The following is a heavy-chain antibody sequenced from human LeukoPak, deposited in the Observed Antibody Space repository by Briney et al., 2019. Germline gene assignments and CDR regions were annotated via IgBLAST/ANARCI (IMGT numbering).Heavy chain of an antibody. J-gene: IGHJ4*02. D-gene: IGHD6-13*01. CDR1: GYSFTSYW. CDR3: ARRRSSSSSWYYFDY. CDR2: IYPGDSDT. Sequence: GESLKISCKGYGYSFTSYWIGWVRQMPGKGLEWMGIIYPGDSDTRYSPSFQGQVTISADKSISTAYLQWSSLKASDTAMYYCARRRSSSSSWYYFDYWGQGTLVTVSS. V-gene: IGHV5-51*01.